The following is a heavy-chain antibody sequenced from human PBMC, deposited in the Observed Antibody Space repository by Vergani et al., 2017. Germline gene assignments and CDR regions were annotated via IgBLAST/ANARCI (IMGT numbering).Heavy chain of an antibody. CDR3: ASTPSTIVGVMGEVWFDY. CDR2: ISSSSSTI. V-gene: IGHV3-48*04. CDR1: GFTFSSYS. Sequence: EVQLVESGGGLVQPGGSLRLSCAASGFTFSSYSMNWVRQAPGKGLEWVSYISSSSSTIYYADSVKGRFTISRDNAKNSLYLQMNSLRAEDTAVYYCASTPSTIVGVMGEVWFDYWGQGTLVTVSS. D-gene: IGHD1-26*01. J-gene: IGHJ4*02.